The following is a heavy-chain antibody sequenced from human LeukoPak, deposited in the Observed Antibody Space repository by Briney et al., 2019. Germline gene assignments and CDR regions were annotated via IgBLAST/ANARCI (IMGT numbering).Heavy chain of an antibody. Sequence: QPGGSLRLSCAASGFTVSSNYRSWVRQAPGKGLEWVSVIYIGGSIYYAASVKSRFTISRDTSKNTLYLQMNSLRAEDTAVYYCARDRFLPAAIPANYYYYCCMDVGGKGTTVTVSS. CDR3: ARDRFLPAAIPANYYYYCCMDV. CDR2: IYIGGSI. D-gene: IGHD2-2*02. V-gene: IGHV3-53*01. CDR1: GFTVSSNY. J-gene: IGHJ6*04.